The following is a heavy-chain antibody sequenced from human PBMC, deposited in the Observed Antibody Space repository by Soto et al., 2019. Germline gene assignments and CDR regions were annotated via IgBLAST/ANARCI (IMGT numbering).Heavy chain of an antibody. V-gene: IGHV1-18*01. CDR2: ISAYNGNT. J-gene: IGHJ6*02. Sequence: QVQLVQSGAEVKKPGASVKVSCKASGYTFTSYGISWVRQAPGQGLEWMGWISAYNGNTSYAQKLQGRVTMTTDTSTSTAYMELRSLSSNDTAVYYCARPPGLYYYGMDVWGQGTTVTVS. CDR3: ARPPGLYYYGMDV. CDR1: GYTFTSYG.